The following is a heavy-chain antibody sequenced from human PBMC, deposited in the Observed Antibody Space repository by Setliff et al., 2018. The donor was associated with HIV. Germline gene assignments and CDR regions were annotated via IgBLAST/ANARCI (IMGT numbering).Heavy chain of an antibody. V-gene: IGHV3-23*01. CDR2: ISGSVTT. J-gene: IGHJ5*01. D-gene: IGHD3-10*01. CDR1: GFTFSSSG. CDR3: AKSALLWFGTSNWFDS. Sequence: GGSLRLSCAASGFTFSSSGMSWVRQAPGKGLEWVSSISGSVTTYYADSVKGRFTVSRDNSRSTLYLQMNNLRAEDTAVYHCAKSALLWFGTSNWFDSWGQGTLVTVSS.